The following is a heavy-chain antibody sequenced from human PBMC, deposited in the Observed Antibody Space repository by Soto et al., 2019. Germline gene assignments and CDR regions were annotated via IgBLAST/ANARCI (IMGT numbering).Heavy chain of an antibody. D-gene: IGHD3-10*02. CDR3: ARGRVVRGGFDP. V-gene: IGHV1-8*01. CDR2: MNPNSGNT. Sequence: QVQLVQSGAEVKKPGASVKVSCKASGYTFTSYDINWVRQATGQGLEWMGWMNPNSGNTGYAQKFQGRVTMTRNTSMSTAYMELSSLRSEDTGVYYCARGRVVRGGFDPWGQGTLVTVSS. CDR1: GYTFTSYD. J-gene: IGHJ5*02.